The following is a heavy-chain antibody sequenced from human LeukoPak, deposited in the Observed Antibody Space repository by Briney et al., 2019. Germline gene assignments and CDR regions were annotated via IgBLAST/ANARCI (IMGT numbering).Heavy chain of an antibody. V-gene: IGHV4-30-2*01. J-gene: IGHJ3*02. D-gene: IGHD2-21*01. CDR1: GGSISSGFYS. Sequence: PSQTLSLTCAVSGGSISSGFYSWSWIRQPPGKGLEWIGYIYHRGSTYYNPSLKSRVTISVDRSKNQFSLKLSSVTAADTAVYYCARGDPNAFDIWGQGTMVTVSS. CDR2: IYHRGST. CDR3: ARGDPNAFDI.